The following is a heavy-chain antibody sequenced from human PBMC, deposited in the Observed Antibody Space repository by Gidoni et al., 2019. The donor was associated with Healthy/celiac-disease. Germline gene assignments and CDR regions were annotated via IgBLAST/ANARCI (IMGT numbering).Heavy chain of an antibody. CDR3: ARGYYYDSSGYYYPDYFDY. CDR2: IWYDGSNK. CDR1: GFTFSSYG. D-gene: IGHD3-22*01. Sequence: QVQLVESGGGVVQPGRSLRLSCAASGFTFSSYGMHWVRQAPGKGLEWVAVIWYDGSNKYYADSVKGRFTISRDNSKNTLYLQMNSLRAEDTAVYYCARGYYYDSSGYYYPDYFDYWGQGTLVTVSS. V-gene: IGHV3-33*01. J-gene: IGHJ4*02.